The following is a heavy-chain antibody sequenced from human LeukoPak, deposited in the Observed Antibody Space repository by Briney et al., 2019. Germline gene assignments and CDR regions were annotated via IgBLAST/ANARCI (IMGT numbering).Heavy chain of an antibody. CDR3: AKDIVGSGVATSEFNYYYYGMDV. J-gene: IGHJ6*02. D-gene: IGHD5-12*01. Sequence: PGRSLRLSCAVSGFTFDDYAMHWVRHAPGEGLEWVSGISWNSGSIGYTDSVKGRFTISRDNAKNSLYLQMNSLRAEDTALYYCAKDIVGSGVATSEFNYYYYGMDVWGQGTTVTVSS. CDR2: ISWNSGSI. V-gene: IGHV3-9*01. CDR1: GFTFDDYA.